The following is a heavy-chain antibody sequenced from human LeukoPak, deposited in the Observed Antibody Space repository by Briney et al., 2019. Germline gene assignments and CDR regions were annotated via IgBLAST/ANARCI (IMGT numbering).Heavy chain of an antibody. CDR1: GVSIISSSYY. Sequence: SETLSLTCTVSGVSIISSSYYWGWIRQPPGKGLERIGTIFYSGTTYYSPSLKSRVTISLDTSKNQFSLKLSSVTAADTAVYYCASSDSSGYGAFDIWGQGTMVTVSS. D-gene: IGHD3-22*01. V-gene: IGHV4-39*07. CDR2: IFYSGTT. CDR3: ASSDSSGYGAFDI. J-gene: IGHJ3*02.